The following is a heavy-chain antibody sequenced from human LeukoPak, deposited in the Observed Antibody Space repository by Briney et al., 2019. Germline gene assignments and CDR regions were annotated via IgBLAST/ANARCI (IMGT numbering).Heavy chain of an antibody. CDR3: AKRDSYGWHFDF. CDR2: ITGSGGTT. CDR1: GLTFSSHA. J-gene: IGHJ4*02. V-gene: IGHV3-23*01. Sequence: AGGSLRLSCVASGLTFSSHAMNWVRQAPGKGLERVSAITGSGGTTYYADSVKGRFTISRDNSKNTLYLQMNSLRAEDTAVYYCAKRDSYGWHFDFWGQGTPVTVSS. D-gene: IGHD3-22*01.